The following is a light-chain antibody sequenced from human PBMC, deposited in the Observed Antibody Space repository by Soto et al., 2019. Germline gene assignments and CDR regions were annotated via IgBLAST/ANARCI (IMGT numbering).Light chain of an antibody. CDR3: QQVKRSPLT. V-gene: IGKV1-9*01. CDR2: GAS. J-gene: IGKJ4*01. CDR1: EDISSY. Sequence: DIQLTQSPSFLSASVGDRVSITCRASEDISSYLAWYQRKPGKAPKLLIYGASTLQSGVPSTFSGSGSGTEFTLTISSLQPEDSATYYCQQVKRSPLTFGGGTKVEIK.